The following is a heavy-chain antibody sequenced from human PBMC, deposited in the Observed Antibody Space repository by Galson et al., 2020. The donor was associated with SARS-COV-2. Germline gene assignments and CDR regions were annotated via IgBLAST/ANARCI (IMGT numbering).Heavy chain of an antibody. Sequence: SVKVSCKASGFTFTSSAVQWVRQPRGQRLEWKGWIVVGSGNTNYAQKFQERVTITRDMSTSTAYMELSSLRSEDTAVYYCAAPYWSGGSCNDAFDIWGQGTMVTVSS. CDR2: IVVGSGNT. CDR3: AAPYWSGGSCNDAFDI. J-gene: IGHJ3*02. CDR1: GFTFTSSA. D-gene: IGHD2-15*01. V-gene: IGHV1-58*01.